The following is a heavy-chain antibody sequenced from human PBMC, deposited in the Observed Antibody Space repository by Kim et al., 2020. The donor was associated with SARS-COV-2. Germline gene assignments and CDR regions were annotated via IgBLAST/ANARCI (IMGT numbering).Heavy chain of an antibody. CDR2: IYYSGST. CDR1: GGSISSGGYY. CDR3: ARDGYYYGSGSYAFDI. Sequence: SETLSLTCTVSGGSISSGGYYWSWIRQHPGKGLEWIGYIYYSGSTYYNPSLKSRVTISVDTSKNQFSLKLSSVTAADTAVYYCARDGYYYGSGSYAFDIWGQGTMVTVSS. J-gene: IGHJ3*02. D-gene: IGHD3-10*01. V-gene: IGHV4-31*03.